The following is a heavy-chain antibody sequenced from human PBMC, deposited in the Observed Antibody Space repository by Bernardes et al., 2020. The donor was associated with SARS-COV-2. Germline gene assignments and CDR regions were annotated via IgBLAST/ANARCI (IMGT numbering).Heavy chain of an antibody. CDR2: HSYSGNT. D-gene: IGHD6-19*01. Sequence: SEPLSLTCTVSGGSVSSSDNFWGWRPQPPGKGLVWIGTHSYSGNTYYNASVKSRVIISLDTSKNQFSLRLSSVTPADTAMYYCTRGTVAGAAGYWGQGTLVTVSS. CDR1: GGSVSSSDNF. J-gene: IGHJ4*02. CDR3: TRGTVAGAAGY. V-gene: IGHV4-39*07.